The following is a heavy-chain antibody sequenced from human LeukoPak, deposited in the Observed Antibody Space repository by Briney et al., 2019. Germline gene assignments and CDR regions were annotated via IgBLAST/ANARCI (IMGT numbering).Heavy chain of an antibody. D-gene: IGHD6-13*01. V-gene: IGHV1-46*01. J-gene: IGHJ4*02. CDR3: ARDPLAAAGSPEYYFDY. CDR2: INPSGGST. Sequence: ASVKVSCKASGYTFTSYYMHWVRQAPGQGLEWMGIINPSGGSTSYAQKFQGRVTMTRDTSTSTVYMELSSLRSEDTAVYYCARDPLAAAGSPEYYFDYWGQGTLVTVSS. CDR1: GYTFTSYY.